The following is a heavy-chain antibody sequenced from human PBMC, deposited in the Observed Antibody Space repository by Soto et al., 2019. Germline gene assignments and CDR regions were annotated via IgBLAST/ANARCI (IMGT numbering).Heavy chain of an antibody. J-gene: IGHJ6*02. D-gene: IGHD2-21*02. CDR1: GAFISSGNYY. CDR2: IYYSRNT. CDR3: AGPNTYQRDCEGYYFYELDV. V-gene: IGHV4-39*01. Sequence: QLQLQESGPGVVKPSETLSLTCAVSGAFISSGNYYWGWIRQPPGKGLEWIGNIYYSRNTYYNPSLKSRVIVSVDPSKNQFSLTLSSVTAADAAIYYCAGPNTYQRDCEGYYFYELDVWGHGTTVTISS.